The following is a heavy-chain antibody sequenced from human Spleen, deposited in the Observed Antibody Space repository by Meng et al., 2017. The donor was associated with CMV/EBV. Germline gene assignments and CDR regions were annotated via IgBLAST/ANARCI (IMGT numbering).Heavy chain of an antibody. CDR2: ISSSGSTI. Sequence: GESLKISCAASGFTFSSYEMNWVRQAPGKGLEWVSYISSSGSTIYYADSVKGRFTISRDNSKNTLYLQMNSLRAEDTAVYYCAKDKANYYYYYGMDVWGQGTTVTVSS. CDR3: AKDKANYYYYYGMDV. V-gene: IGHV3-48*03. CDR1: GFTFSSYE. J-gene: IGHJ6*02.